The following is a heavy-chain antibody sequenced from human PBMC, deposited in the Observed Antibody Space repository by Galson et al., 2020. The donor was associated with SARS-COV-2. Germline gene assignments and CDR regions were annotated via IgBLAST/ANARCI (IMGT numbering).Heavy chain of an antibody. CDR1: GGSFSGYY. V-gene: IGHV4-34*01. CDR3: ARLWVRKAYYYYGMDV. J-gene: IGHJ6*02. Sequence: SETLSLTCAVYGGSFSGYYWSWIRQPPGKGLEWIGEINHSGSTNYNPSLKSRVTISVDTSKNQFSLKLSSVTAADTAVYYCARLWVRKAYYYYGMDVWGQGTTVTVCS. D-gene: IGHD5-18*01. CDR2: INHSGST.